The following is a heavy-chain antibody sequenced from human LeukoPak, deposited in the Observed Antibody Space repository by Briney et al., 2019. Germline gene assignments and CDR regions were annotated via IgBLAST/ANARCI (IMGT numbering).Heavy chain of an antibody. CDR3: ASTYCGGDCYARYYYYYMDV. D-gene: IGHD2-21*01. Sequence: ASVKVSCKASGGTFSSYAISWVRQAPGQGLEWMGGIIPIFGTANYAQKFQGRVTITADESTSTAYMELSSLRSEDTAVYYCASTYCGGDCYARYYYYYMDVWGKGTTVTVSS. CDR1: GGTFSSYA. CDR2: IIPIFGTA. V-gene: IGHV1-69*13. J-gene: IGHJ6*03.